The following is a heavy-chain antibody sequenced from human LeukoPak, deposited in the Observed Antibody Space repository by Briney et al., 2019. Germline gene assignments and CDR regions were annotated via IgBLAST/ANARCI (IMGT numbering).Heavy chain of an antibody. Sequence: PGGSLRLSCAASGFTFSDAWMNWVRQAPGKGVEWVGRIKRKTDGGTTDYAAPVKGRFTIPRDDSKNTLYLQMNSLKTEDTAVYYCTTGNWGPYWGQGTLVTVSS. CDR1: GFTFSDAW. CDR3: TTGNWGPY. D-gene: IGHD7-27*01. J-gene: IGHJ4*02. V-gene: IGHV3-15*07. CDR2: IKRKTDGGTT.